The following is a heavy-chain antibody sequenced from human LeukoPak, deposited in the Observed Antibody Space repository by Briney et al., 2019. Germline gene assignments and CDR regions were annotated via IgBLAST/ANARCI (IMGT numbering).Heavy chain of an antibody. J-gene: IGHJ4*02. CDR1: GFTFSRDS. Sequence: GGSLRLSCAASGFTFSRDSMNWVRQAPGKGLEWIPYISRDSSIIYYADSVRGRFTISRDNAKNSLYLQMNSLRAEDTAVYYCVRDNPRCCGVVPANIDDYWGQGTLVTVSS. CDR3: VRDNPRCCGVVPANIDDY. D-gene: IGHD2-15*01. CDR2: ISRDSSII. V-gene: IGHV3-48*01.